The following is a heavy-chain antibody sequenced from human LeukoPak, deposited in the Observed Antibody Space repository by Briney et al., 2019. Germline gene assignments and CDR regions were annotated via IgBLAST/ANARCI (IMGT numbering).Heavy chain of an antibody. D-gene: IGHD3-10*01. CDR2: ISSSGSTI. CDR3: ARAQRRGDAFDI. V-gene: IGHV3-48*03. Sequence: GGSLRLSCAASGFTFSSYAMSWVRQAPGKGLEWVSYISSSGSTIYYADSVKGRFTISRDNAKNSLYLQMNSLRAEDTAVYYCARAQRRGDAFDIWGQGTMVTVSS. J-gene: IGHJ3*02. CDR1: GFTFSSYA.